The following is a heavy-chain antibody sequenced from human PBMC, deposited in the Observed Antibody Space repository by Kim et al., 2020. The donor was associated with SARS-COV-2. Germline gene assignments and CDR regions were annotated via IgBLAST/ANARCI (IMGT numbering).Heavy chain of an antibody. Sequence: GGSLRLSCAASGLTFSTYYMNWVRQGPRKGLEWVANINQDGTKTEYVDSVKGRFTISRDNAKNSLYLQMDSLRADDTAVYYCASHGRHFDSPYNLFDPWGQGTLVAVSS. V-gene: IGHV3-7*03. CDR3: ASHGRHFDSPYNLFDP. J-gene: IGHJ5*02. CDR1: GLTFSTYY. D-gene: IGHD3-9*01. CDR2: INQDGTKT.